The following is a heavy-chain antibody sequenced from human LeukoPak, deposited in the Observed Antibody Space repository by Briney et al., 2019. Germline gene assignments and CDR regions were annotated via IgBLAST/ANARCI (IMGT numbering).Heavy chain of an antibody. V-gene: IGHV4-61*02. CDR1: GGSISSGDYY. CDR2: IYTSGST. J-gene: IGHJ5*02. D-gene: IGHD3-22*01. CDR3: ARDRWDSSGYYYSWFDP. Sequence: SQTLSLTCTVSGGSISSGDYYWSWIRQPAGKGLEWIGRIYTSGSTNYNPSLKSRVTMSVDTSKNQFSLKLSSVTAADTAVYYCARDRWDSSGYYYSWFDPWGQGTLVTVSS.